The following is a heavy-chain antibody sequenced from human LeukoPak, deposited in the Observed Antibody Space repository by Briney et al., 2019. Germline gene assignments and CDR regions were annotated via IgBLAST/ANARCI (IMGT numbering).Heavy chain of an antibody. CDR1: GGSFSGYY. D-gene: IGHD2-15*01. CDR2: INHSGST. CDR3: ARRVVVVVAATDYFDY. J-gene: IGHJ4*02. Sequence: SETLSLTCAVYGGSFSGYYWSWIRQPPGKGLEWIGEINHSGSTNYNPSLKSRVTISVDTSKNQFSLKLSSVTAADTAVYYCARRVVVVVAATDYFDYWGQGTLVTVSS. V-gene: IGHV4-34*01.